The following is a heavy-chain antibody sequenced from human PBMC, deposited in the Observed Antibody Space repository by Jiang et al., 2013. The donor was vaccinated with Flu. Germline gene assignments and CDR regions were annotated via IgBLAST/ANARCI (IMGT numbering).Heavy chain of an antibody. J-gene: IGHJ3*02. D-gene: IGHD7-27*01. V-gene: IGHV3-30-3*01. CDR3: ARDQNWGPNDAFDI. Sequence: VQLLESGGGVVQPGRSLRLSCAASGFTFSSYAMHWVRQAPGKGLEWVAVISYDGSNKYYADSVKGRFTISRDNSKNTLYLQMNSLRAEDTAVYYCARDQNWGPNDAFDIWGQGTMVTVSS. CDR2: ISYDGSNK. CDR1: GFTFSSYA.